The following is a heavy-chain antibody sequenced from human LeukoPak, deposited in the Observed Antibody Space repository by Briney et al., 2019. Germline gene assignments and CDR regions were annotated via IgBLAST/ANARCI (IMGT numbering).Heavy chain of an antibody. Sequence: GGSLRLSCAASGFTFSSYAMHWVRQAPGKGLEWVAVISYDGSDKYYADSVKGRFTISRDNSKNTLYLQMNSLRAEDTAVYYCAKDQSSSWYRGAFDIWGQGTMVTVSS. CDR3: AKDQSSSWYRGAFDI. V-gene: IGHV3-30*18. D-gene: IGHD6-13*01. J-gene: IGHJ3*02. CDR2: ISYDGSDK. CDR1: GFTFSSYA.